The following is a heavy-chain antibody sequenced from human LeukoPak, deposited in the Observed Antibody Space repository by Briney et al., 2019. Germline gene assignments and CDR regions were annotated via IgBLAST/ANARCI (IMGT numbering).Heavy chain of an antibody. D-gene: IGHD2-2*01. J-gene: IGHJ6*02. CDR2: ISSSSSYI. CDR1: GFTFSSYS. Sequence: GGSLRLSCAASGFTFSSYSMNWVRQAPGKGLEWVSSISSSSSYIYYADSVKGRFTISRDNAKNSLYLQMNSLRAEDTAVYYCARGAISGIPYCSSTSCYEGYYYYYGMDVWGQGTTVTVSS. CDR3: ARGAISGIPYCSSTSCYEGYYYYYGMDV. V-gene: IGHV3-21*01.